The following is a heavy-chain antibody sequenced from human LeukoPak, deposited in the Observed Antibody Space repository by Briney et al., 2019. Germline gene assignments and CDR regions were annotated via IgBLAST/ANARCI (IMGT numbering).Heavy chain of an antibody. Sequence: GGSLRLSCAASGFTFSSYWMSWVRQAPGKGLEWVANIKQDGSERNYVDSVKGRFTISRDNAKSSLFLQMNSLRAEDTAVYYCARGRPHGANFWVYWGQGTLVTVSS. J-gene: IGHJ4*02. V-gene: IGHV3-7*01. D-gene: IGHD1-7*01. CDR1: GFTFSSYW. CDR3: ARGRPHGANFWVY. CDR2: IKQDGSER.